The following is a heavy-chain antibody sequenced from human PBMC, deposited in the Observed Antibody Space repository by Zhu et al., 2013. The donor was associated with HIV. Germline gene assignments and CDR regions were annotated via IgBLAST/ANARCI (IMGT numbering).Heavy chain of an antibody. CDR3: ARLGAHSRFDY. Sequence: QVKLVQSGAEVKKPGASVKVSCKPSGFSFSSHSLHWVRQAPGQGLEWMGWISSNSGDTIIAQDFQGRLIMTKDTSTSTAYMELRSLRSDDTAVYYCARLGAHSRFDYWGQGTLVTVSS. CDR2: ISSNSGDT. CDR1: GFSFSSHS. J-gene: IGHJ4*02. D-gene: IGHD7-27*01. V-gene: IGHV1-18*01.